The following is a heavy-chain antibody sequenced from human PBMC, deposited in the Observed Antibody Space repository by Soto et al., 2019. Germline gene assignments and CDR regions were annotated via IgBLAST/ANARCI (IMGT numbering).Heavy chain of an antibody. Sequence: GGSLRLSCAASGVTFSSYAMSWVRQAPGKGLEWVSAISGSGGSTYYADSVKGRFTISRDNSKNTLYLQMNSLRAEDTAVYYCAKHGHYYYGSGSYYYYMDVWGQGTTVPVAS. CDR3: AKHGHYYYGSGSYYYYMDV. D-gene: IGHD3-10*01. V-gene: IGHV3-23*01. CDR1: GVTFSSYA. J-gene: IGHJ6*03. CDR2: ISGSGGST.